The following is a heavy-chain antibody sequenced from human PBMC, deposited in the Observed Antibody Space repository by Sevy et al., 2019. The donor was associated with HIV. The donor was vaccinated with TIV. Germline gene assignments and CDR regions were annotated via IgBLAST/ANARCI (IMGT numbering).Heavy chain of an antibody. CDR1: GFTFSSYA. Sequence: GGSLRLSCAASGFTFSSYAMSWVRQAPGKGLEWVSGISGSGGSTYYADSVKGRFIISRDNFKKTQYLEMNSLRAEDTAVYYCRGVGLTTDFDYWGQGTLVTVSS. J-gene: IGHJ4*02. D-gene: IGHD1-26*01. V-gene: IGHV3-23*01. CDR3: RGVGLTTDFDY. CDR2: ISGSGGST.